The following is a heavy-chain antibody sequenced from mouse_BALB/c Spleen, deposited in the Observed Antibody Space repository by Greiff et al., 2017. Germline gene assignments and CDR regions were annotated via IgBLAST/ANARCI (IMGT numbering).Heavy chain of an antibody. V-gene: IGHV14-3*02. D-gene: IGHD2-4*01. J-gene: IGHJ3*01. CDR1: GFNIKDTY. CDR3: ARDYDAFAY. Sequence: EVKLVESGAELVKPGASVKLSCTASGFNIKDTYMHWVKQRPEQGLEWIGRIDPANGNTKYDPKFQGKATITADTSSNTAYLQLSSLTSEDTAVYYCARDYDAFAYWGQGTLVTVSA. CDR2: IDPANGNT.